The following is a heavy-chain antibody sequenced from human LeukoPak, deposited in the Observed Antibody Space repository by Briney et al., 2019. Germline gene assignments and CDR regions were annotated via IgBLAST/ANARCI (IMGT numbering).Heavy chain of an antibody. D-gene: IGHD6-13*01. Sequence: SETLSLTCTVSGGSISTSSYYWGWIRQPPGKGLECIGSIYYSGTTYYNPSLRSRATISVDTSKKRFSLKLSSVTAADTAVYYCARAAALDWFDPWGQGTLVTVS. CDR2: IYYSGTT. CDR1: GGSISTSSYY. V-gene: IGHV4-39*07. J-gene: IGHJ5*02. CDR3: ARAAALDWFDP.